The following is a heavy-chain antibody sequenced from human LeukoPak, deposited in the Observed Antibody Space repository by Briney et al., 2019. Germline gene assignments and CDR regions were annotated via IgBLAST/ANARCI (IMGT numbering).Heavy chain of an antibody. V-gene: IGHV4-59*08. D-gene: IGHD2-2*01. CDR1: GGSISSYY. CDR3: ARRTCSSTSCYLQDAFDI. CDR2: IYYSGST. J-gene: IGHJ3*02. Sequence: SETLSLTCTVSGGSISSYYWSWIGQPPGKGLEWIGYIYYSGSTNYNPSLKSRVTISVDTSKNQFSLKLSSVTAADTAVYYCARRTCSSTSCYLQDAFDIWGQGTMVTVSS.